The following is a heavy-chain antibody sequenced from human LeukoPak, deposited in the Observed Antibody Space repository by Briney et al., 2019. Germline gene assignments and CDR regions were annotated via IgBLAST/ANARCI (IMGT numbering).Heavy chain of an antibody. Sequence: ASVKVSCKASGYTLTSYGISWVRQAPGQGLEWMGWISAYNGNTNYAQKLQGRVTMTTDTSTSTAYMELRSLRSDDTAVYYCARGLYYYDSSGYYYFDYWGQGTLVTVSS. J-gene: IGHJ4*02. CDR2: ISAYNGNT. D-gene: IGHD3-22*01. V-gene: IGHV1-18*01. CDR1: GYTLTSYG. CDR3: ARGLYYYDSSGYYYFDY.